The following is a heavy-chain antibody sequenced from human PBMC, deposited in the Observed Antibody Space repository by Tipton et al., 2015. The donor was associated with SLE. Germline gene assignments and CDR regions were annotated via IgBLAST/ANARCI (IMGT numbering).Heavy chain of an antibody. Sequence: TLSLTCTVSGGPISCHYWSWIRQPPGKGLEWIGYVYYTGSSDYNPSLKSRVSISVDMSKNQVSLKLSSVTAADTALYYCARHFSGSYSFDYWGQGKLVTVSS. CDR1: GGPISCHY. CDR3: ARHFSGSYSFDY. V-gene: IGHV4-59*08. J-gene: IGHJ4*02. CDR2: VYYTGSS. D-gene: IGHD1-26*01.